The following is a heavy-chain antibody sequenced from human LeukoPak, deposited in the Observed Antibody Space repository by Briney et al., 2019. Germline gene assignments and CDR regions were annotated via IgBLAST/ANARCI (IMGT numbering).Heavy chain of an antibody. D-gene: IGHD1-14*01. J-gene: IGHJ4*02. CDR2: IHHGGTT. CDR3: ARRSYNLSWRSNRYYFDY. CDR1: GESFSDRY. Sequence: SEILSLTCAVYGESFSDRYWTWIRQSPGKGLEWIGEIHHGGTTNYNPSLKSRVALSLDTSKNQFSLRLSFVTAADTALYYCARRSYNLSWRSNRYYFDYWGRGTLVTVSS. V-gene: IGHV4-34*01.